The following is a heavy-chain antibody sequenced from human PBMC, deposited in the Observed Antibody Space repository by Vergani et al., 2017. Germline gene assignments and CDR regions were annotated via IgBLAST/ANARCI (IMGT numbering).Heavy chain of an antibody. V-gene: IGHV4-34*01. CDR2: INHSGST. CDR3: ARVPIWFGATDY. CDR1: GGSFSGYY. J-gene: IGHJ4*02. Sequence: QVQLQQWGAGLLKPSETLSLTCAVYGGSFSGYYWSWIRQPPGKGLEWFGEINHSGSTNYNPSLKSRVTISVDTSKNQFSLKLSSVTAADTAVYYCARVPIWFGATDYWGQGTLVTVSS. D-gene: IGHD3-10*01.